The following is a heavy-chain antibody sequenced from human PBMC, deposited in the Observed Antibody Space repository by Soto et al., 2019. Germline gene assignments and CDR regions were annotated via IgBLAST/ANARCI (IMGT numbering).Heavy chain of an antibody. D-gene: IGHD3-9*01. Sequence: GGSLRLSCAASGFTFSSYSMNWVRQAPGKGLEWVSSISSSSSYIYYADSVKGRFTISRDNAKNTLYLQMNSLRAEDTAVYYCARDEVPPSILGVGTKGGFDIWGQGTMVTVSS. CDR3: ARDEVPPSILGVGTKGGFDI. CDR2: ISSSSSYI. CDR1: GFTFSSYS. V-gene: IGHV3-21*01. J-gene: IGHJ3*02.